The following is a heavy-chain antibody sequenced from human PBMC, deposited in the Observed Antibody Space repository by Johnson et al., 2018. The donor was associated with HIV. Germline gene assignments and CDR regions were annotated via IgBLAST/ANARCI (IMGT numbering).Heavy chain of an antibody. J-gene: IGHJ3*02. Sequence: VQLVESGGGLVQPGGSLRLSCAASGFTVSSNYMSWVRQAPGKRLEWVSVIYSGGSTYYADSVKGRFTISRDNSKNTLYLQMASLRAEDMAVYYCAKVGIEGPTSLLRAFEMWGQGTMVTVPS. CDR1: GFTVSSNY. V-gene: IGHV3-66*01. CDR2: IYSGGST. D-gene: IGHD1-26*01. CDR3: AKVGIEGPTSLLRAFEM.